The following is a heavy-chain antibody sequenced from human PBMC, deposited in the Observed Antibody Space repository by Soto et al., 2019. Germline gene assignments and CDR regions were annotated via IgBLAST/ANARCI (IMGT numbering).Heavy chain of an antibody. CDR3: ARHERVYYYDSSGYYVLDY. D-gene: IGHD3-22*01. V-gene: IGHV4-28*01. CDR1: GYSISSSNW. Sequence: SETLSLTCAVSGYSISSSNWWGWIRPPPGKGLEWIGYIYYSGSTYYNPSLKSRVTMSVDTSKNQFSLKLSSVTAVDTAVYYCARHERVYYYDSSGYYVLDYWGQGTLVTVPQ. J-gene: IGHJ4*02. CDR2: IYYSGST.